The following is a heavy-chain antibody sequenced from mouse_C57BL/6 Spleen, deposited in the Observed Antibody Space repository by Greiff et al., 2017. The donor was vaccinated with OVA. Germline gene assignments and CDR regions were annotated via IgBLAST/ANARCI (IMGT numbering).Heavy chain of an antibody. CDR2: INPSTGGT. J-gene: IGHJ2*01. D-gene: IGHD1-1*01. V-gene: IGHV1-42*01. CDR3: ARASYYYGSSVFDY. CDR1: GYSFTGYY. Sequence: EVQLVESGPELVKPGASVKISCKASGYSFTGYYMNWVKQSPEKSLEWIGEINPSTGGTTYNQKFKAKATLTVDKSSSTAYMQLKSLTSEDSAVYYCARASYYYGSSVFDYWGQGTTLTVSS.